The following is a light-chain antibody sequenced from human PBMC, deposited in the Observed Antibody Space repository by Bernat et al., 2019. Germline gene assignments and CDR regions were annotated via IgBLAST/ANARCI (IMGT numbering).Light chain of an antibody. CDR2: GAS. V-gene: IGKV1-39*01. Sequence: DIQMTQSPSSLSASVGDRVTITCRASQSISAYLNWYQQKPGKAPNLLIYGASSLEGGVPSRFSGSGSGTDFTLTISSLQREDFARYYCQQSYSIPITFGQGTRLEIK. CDR1: QSISAY. CDR3: QQSYSIPIT. J-gene: IGKJ5*01.